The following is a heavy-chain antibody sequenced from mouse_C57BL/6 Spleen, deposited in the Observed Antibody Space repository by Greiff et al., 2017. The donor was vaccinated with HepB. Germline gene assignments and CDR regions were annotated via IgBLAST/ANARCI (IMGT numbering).Heavy chain of an antibody. CDR1: GFTFSNYW. CDR3: TRDGYYGAY. CDR2: IRLKSDNYAT. J-gene: IGHJ3*01. Sequence: DVMLVESGGGLVQPGGSMKLSCVASGFTFSNYWMNWVRQSPEKGLEWVAQIRLKSDNYATHYAESVKGRFTISRDDSKSSVYLQMNNLRAEDTGIYYCTRDGYYGAYWGQGTLVTVSA. D-gene: IGHD2-3*01. V-gene: IGHV6-3*01.